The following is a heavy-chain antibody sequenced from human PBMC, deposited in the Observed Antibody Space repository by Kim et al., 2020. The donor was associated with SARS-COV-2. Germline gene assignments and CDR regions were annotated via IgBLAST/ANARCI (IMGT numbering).Heavy chain of an antibody. Sequence: DSVKGRFTIARDNAKNSLYLQMNSLRAEDTAVYYCARTAGLLWFGSNFDYWCQGTLATVSS. V-gene: IGHV3-7*04. CDR3: ARTAGLLWFGSNFDY. D-gene: IGHD3-10*01. J-gene: IGHJ4*02.